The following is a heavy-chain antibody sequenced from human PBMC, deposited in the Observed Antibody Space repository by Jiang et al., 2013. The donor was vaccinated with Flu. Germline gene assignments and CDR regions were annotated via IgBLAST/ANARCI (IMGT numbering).Heavy chain of an antibody. CDR1: GYTFTSYG. CDR2: ISAYNGNT. J-gene: IGHJ6*02. Sequence: SGAEVKKPGASVKVSCKASGYTFTSYGISWVRQAPGQGLEWMGWISAYNGNTNYAQKLQGRVTMTTDTSTSTAYMELRSLRSDDTAVYYCARDHAQYYYDSSGYYDPNHPYYYGMDVWGQGTTVTVSS. CDR3: ARDHAQYYYDSSGYYDPNHPYYYGMDV. D-gene: IGHD3-22*01. V-gene: IGHV1-18*04.